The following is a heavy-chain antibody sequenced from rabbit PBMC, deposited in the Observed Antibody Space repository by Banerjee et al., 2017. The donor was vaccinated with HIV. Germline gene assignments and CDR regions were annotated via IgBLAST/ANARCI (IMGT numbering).Heavy chain of an antibody. CDR3: ARGEWLGNDL. J-gene: IGHJ4*01. D-gene: IGHD4-1*01. CDR1: GFSFSSSYY. CDR2: IDVGNSAST. Sequence: QSLEESGGDLVKPGASLTLTCTASGFSFSSSYYMCWVRQAPGKGLEWIACIDVGNSASTYYASWAKGRFTISKTSSTTVTLQMTSLTAADTATYFCARGEWLGNDLWGQGTLVTVS. V-gene: IGHV1S40*01.